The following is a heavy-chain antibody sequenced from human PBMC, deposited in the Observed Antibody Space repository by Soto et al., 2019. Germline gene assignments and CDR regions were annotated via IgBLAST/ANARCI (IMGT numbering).Heavy chain of an antibody. Sequence: ASVKVSCKASGYTFTSYYMHWVRQAPGQGLEWMGIINPSGGSTSYAQKFQGRVTMTRDTSTSTVYMELSSLRSEDTAVYYCGIALLSGSPFDYWGQGTLVTVSS. CDR3: GIALLSGSPFDY. CDR1: GYTFTSYY. D-gene: IGHD1-26*01. J-gene: IGHJ4*02. CDR2: INPSGGST. V-gene: IGHV1-46*03.